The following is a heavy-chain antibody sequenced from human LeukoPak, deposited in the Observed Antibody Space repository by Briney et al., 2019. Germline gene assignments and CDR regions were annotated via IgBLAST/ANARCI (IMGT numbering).Heavy chain of an antibody. J-gene: IGHJ5*02. CDR1: GYTFTSYA. V-gene: IGHV7-4-1*02. CDR3: ARDRIVGATRGWYNWFDP. D-gene: IGHD1-26*01. Sequence: ASVKVSCKASGYTFTSYAMNWVRQAPGQGLEWMGWINTNTGNPTYAQGFTGRFVFSLDTSVSTAYLQISSLKAEDTAVYYCARDRIVGATRGWYNWFDPWGQGTLVTVSS. CDR2: INTNTGNP.